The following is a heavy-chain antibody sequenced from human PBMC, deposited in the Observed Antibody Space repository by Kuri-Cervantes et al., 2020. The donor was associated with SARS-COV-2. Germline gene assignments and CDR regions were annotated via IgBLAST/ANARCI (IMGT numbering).Heavy chain of an antibody. V-gene: IGHV3-30-3*01. D-gene: IGHD7-27*01. CDR2: ISYDGSNK. CDR1: GGTFSSYA. J-gene: IGHJ6*04. Sequence: SCKASGGTFSSYAMHWARQAPGKGLEWVAVISYDGSNKYYADSVKGRFTISRDNSKNTLYLQMNSLRAEDTAVYYCARELTGDLDVWGKGTTVTVSS. CDR3: ARELTGDLDV.